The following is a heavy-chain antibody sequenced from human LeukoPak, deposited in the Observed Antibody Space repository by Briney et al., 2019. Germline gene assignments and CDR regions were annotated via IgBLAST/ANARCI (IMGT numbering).Heavy chain of an antibody. Sequence: PGGSLRLSCTASGFTFADFAMNWVRQAPGKGLEWVGFIRSQPYGGAAEYAPSVEGRFYISRDDSKAVVYLQMNSLKAEDTAVYYCTRYTYYESSGCFYVGSAYWGQGALVSVSP. CDR1: GFTFADFA. CDR3: TRYTYYESSGCFYVGSAY. D-gene: IGHD3-22*01. J-gene: IGHJ4*02. V-gene: IGHV3-49*04. CDR2: IRSQPYGGAA.